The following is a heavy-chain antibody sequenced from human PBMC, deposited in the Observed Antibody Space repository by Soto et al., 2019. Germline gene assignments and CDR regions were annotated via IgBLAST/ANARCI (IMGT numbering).Heavy chain of an antibody. J-gene: IGHJ3*02. Sequence: QVQLVQSGAEVKKPGSSAKVSCKASGGTFSSYAISWVRQAPGQGLEWMGGIIPIFGTANYAQKFQGRVTITADESTSTAYMELSSLRSEDTAVYYCARGPNMITFGGVIGMRAFDIWGQGTMVTVSS. V-gene: IGHV1-69*01. CDR2: IIPIFGTA. CDR3: ARGPNMITFGGVIGMRAFDI. D-gene: IGHD3-16*02. CDR1: GGTFSSYA.